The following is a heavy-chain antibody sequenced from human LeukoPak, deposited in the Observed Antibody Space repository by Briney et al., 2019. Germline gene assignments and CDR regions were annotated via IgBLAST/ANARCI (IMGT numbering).Heavy chain of an antibody. J-gene: IGHJ4*02. CDR2: FDPEDGET. V-gene: IGHV1-24*01. CDR3: AKDVKWQLLAKYCDH. CDR1: GYTLTELS. D-gene: IGHD4-23*01. Sequence: GASVKVSCKVSGYTLTELSMHWVRQAPGKGLEWMGGFDPEDGETIYAQKFQGRVTMTEDTSTDTAYMELSSLRSEDTAVYYCAKDVKWQLLAKYCDHWGQGTLVTVSS.